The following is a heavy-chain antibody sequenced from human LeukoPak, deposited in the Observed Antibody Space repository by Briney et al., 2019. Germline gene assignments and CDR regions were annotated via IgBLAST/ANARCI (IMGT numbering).Heavy chain of an antibody. CDR3: ARQRRVGYYDSSGSFDY. CDR2: IYYSGST. Sequence: PSETLSLTCTVSGGSISSYYWSWIRQPPGKGLEWIGYIYYSGSTNYNPSLKCRVTISVDTSKNQFSLKLSSVTAADTAVYYCARQRRVGYYDSSGSFDYWGQGTLVTVSS. CDR1: GGSISSYY. D-gene: IGHD3-22*01. J-gene: IGHJ4*02. V-gene: IGHV4-59*08.